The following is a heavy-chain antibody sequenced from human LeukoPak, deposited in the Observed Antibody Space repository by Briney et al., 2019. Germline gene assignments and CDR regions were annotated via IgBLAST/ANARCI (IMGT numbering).Heavy chain of an antibody. J-gene: IGHJ3*02. Sequence: GGSLRPSCVASGFTFTTYGMHWVRQAPGKGLEWVAVIWSDGINRFYADSVKGRFTSSRDNSKNTLSLQMDSLRVEDTAVYYCVKERGPFDAFDIWGHGTVVTVSS. CDR1: GFTFTTYG. V-gene: IGHV3-33*06. CDR2: IWSDGINR. CDR3: VKERGPFDAFDI.